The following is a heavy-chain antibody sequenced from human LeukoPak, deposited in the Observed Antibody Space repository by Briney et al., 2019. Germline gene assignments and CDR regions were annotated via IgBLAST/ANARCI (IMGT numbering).Heavy chain of an antibody. CDR3: ARGGSICSGGDCYLNWLDP. D-gene: IGHD2-21*02. Sequence: ASVKVSCKASGYTFSDYYIHWVRPAPGQGLEWMGWINPNSGGTNYAQGFQGRVTMTRDTSISTAYLDLNRLTSDDTAVYYCARGGSICSGGDCYLNWLDPWGQGALVTVSS. V-gene: IGHV1-2*02. CDR2: INPNSGGT. CDR1: GYTFSDYY. J-gene: IGHJ5*02.